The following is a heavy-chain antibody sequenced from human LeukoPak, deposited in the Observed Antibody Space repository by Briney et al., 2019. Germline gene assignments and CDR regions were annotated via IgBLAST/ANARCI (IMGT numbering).Heavy chain of an antibody. J-gene: IGHJ4*02. Sequence: ASVKVSCKASGCTFTGYYIHWVRQAPGQGLEWMGIINPSGGSTSYAQKFQGRVTMTRDMSTSTVYMELSSLRSEDTAVYYCARTLHYYDSSGSQFDYWGQGTLVTVSS. D-gene: IGHD3-22*01. CDR2: INPSGGST. CDR3: ARTLHYYDSSGSQFDY. V-gene: IGHV1-46*01. CDR1: GCTFTGYY.